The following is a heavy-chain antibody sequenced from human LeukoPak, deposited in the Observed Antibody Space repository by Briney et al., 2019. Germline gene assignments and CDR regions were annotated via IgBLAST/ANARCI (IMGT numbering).Heavy chain of an antibody. V-gene: IGHV1-2*02. CDR1: GYTFTGYY. Sequence: ASVKVSCKASGYTFTGYYIHWVRQAPGQGLEWMGWINPNSGGTNYAQRFQGRVTMTRDTSISTAYMELSWLRSDDTAVYYCAGVADFYDSGGYYSPYWYFDLWGRGTLVTVSS. J-gene: IGHJ2*01. D-gene: IGHD3-22*01. CDR3: AGVADFYDSGGYYSPYWYFDL. CDR2: INPNSGGT.